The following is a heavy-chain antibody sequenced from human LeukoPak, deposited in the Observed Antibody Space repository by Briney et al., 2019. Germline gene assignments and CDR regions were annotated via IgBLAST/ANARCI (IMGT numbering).Heavy chain of an antibody. V-gene: IGHV3-30-3*01. D-gene: IGHD3-3*01. J-gene: IGHJ5*02. CDR1: GFTFSSYA. CDR3: AREGYYYDFWSGYFDTLYNWFDP. CDR2: ISYDGSNK. Sequence: GGSLRLSCAASGFTFSSYAMHWVRPAPGKGLEWVAVISYDGSNKYYADSVKGRFTISRDNSKNTLYLQMNSLRAEDTAVYYCAREGYYYDFWSGYFDTLYNWFDPWGQGTLVTVSS.